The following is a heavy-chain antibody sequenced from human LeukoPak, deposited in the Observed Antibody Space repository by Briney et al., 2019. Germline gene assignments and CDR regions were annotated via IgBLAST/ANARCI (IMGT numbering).Heavy chain of an antibody. CDR1: GGSISSYY. CDR3: ARHAEGRWELLPPSYAFDI. D-gene: IGHD1-26*01. CDR2: IYYSGST. V-gene: IGHV4-59*08. J-gene: IGHJ3*02. Sequence: SETLSLTCTVSGGSISSYYWSWIRQPPGKGLEWIGYIYYSGSTNYNPSLKSRVTISVDTSKNQFSLKLSSVTGADTAVYYCARHAEGRWELLPPSYAFDIWGQGTMVTVSS.